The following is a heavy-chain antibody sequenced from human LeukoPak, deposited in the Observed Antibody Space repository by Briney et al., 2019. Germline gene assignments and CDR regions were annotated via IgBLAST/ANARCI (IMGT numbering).Heavy chain of an antibody. V-gene: IGHV4-4*02. CDR2: IYHRGST. Sequence: PSGTLSLTCAVSGGSISSSNWWSWVRQPPGTGLEWIGEIYHRGSTNYNPSLKSRVTISVDKSKNQFSLKLSSVTAADTAVYYCARGPRGYCSGGSCYEADYWGQGTLVTVSS. J-gene: IGHJ4*02. CDR3: ARGPRGYCSGGSCYEADY. CDR1: GGSISSSNW. D-gene: IGHD2-15*01.